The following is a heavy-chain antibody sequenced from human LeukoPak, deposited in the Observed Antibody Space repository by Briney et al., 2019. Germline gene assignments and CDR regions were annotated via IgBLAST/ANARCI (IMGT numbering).Heavy chain of an antibody. Sequence: ASVKVSCKASGYTFTSYAMHWVRQAPGQRLEWMGWINAGNGNTKYSQKFQGRVTITTDTSTSTAYMELRSLRSDDTAVYYCARGLGVVVPAAIPDYWGQGTLVTVSS. V-gene: IGHV1-3*01. D-gene: IGHD2-2*01. CDR3: ARGLGVVVPAAIPDY. CDR2: INAGNGNT. J-gene: IGHJ4*02. CDR1: GYTFTSYA.